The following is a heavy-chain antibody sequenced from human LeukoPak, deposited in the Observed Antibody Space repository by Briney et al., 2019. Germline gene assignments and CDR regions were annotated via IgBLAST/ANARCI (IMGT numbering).Heavy chain of an antibody. D-gene: IGHD6-19*01. V-gene: IGHV3-21*01. CDR3: ARGRGSGPGFFDY. CDR1: GFTFSSYS. Sequence: GGSLRLSCAASGFTFSSYSMNWVRQAPGKGLEWVSSISSSSSYIYYADSVKGRFTISRDNAKNSLYLQMNSLRAEVTAVYYCARGRGSGPGFFDYWGQGTLVTVSS. J-gene: IGHJ4*02. CDR2: ISSSSSYI.